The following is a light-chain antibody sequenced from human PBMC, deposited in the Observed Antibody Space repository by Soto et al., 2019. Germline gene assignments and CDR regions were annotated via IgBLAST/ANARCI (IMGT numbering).Light chain of an antibody. Sequence: EIVLTLSPGTLPLSPGERATLSCRASQSLSSSYLASYLQKPGQAPRLLIFGTSNKATGVPDRFSGSGSGTDFALTIARLEPEDVGMYYCQQYATSPLTGGGGTKVEIK. V-gene: IGKV3-20*01. CDR3: QQYATSPLT. CDR1: QSLSSSY. CDR2: GTS. J-gene: IGKJ4*01.